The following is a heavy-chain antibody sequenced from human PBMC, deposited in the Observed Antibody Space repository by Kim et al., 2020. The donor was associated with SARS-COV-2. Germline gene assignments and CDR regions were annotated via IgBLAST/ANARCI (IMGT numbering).Heavy chain of an antibody. V-gene: IGHV3-48*03. J-gene: IGHJ6*02. CDR3: AREITIFGVVMDYYGMDV. Sequence: GRFTISRDNAKNSLYLQMNSLRAEDTAVYYCAREITIFGVVMDYYGMDVWGQGTTVTVSS. D-gene: IGHD3-3*01.